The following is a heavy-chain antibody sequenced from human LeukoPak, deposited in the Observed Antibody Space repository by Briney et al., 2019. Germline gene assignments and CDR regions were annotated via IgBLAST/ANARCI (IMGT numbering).Heavy chain of an antibody. CDR2: IYYSGST. D-gene: IGHD2-21*01. Sequence: NPSETLSLTCTVSGGSISTYYWSWIRQPPGKGLEWIGYIYYSGSTNYNPSLKSRVTISVDTSKNQFSLKLSSVTAADTAVYYCARVTSDSAYYYYYYYMDVWGKGITVTVSS. CDR1: GGSISTYY. J-gene: IGHJ6*03. V-gene: IGHV4-59*01. CDR3: ARVTSDSAYYYYYYYMDV.